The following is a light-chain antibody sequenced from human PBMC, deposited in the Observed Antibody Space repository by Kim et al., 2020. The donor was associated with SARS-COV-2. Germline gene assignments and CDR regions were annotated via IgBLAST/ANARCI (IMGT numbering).Light chain of an antibody. CDR1: KLGDRY. CDR3: QAWDSSTYV. CDR2: QDS. Sequence: SYELTQPPSVSVSPGQTVSITCSGDKLGDRYACXYQQKPGQSPVLVIYQDSKRPSGIPERFSGSNSGNTATLTISGTQAMDEADYYGQAWDSSTYVFGTG. V-gene: IGLV3-1*01. J-gene: IGLJ1*01.